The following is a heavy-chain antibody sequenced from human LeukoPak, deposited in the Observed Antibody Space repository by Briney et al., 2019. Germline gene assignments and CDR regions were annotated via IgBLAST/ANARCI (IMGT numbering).Heavy chain of an antibody. V-gene: IGHV4-59*06. CDR2: IYYSGST. D-gene: IGHD2-2*01. J-gene: IGHJ4*02. Sequence: SETLSLTCTVSGGSISSYYWSWIRQHPGKGLEWIGYIYYSGSTYYNPSLKSRVTISVDTSKNQFSLKLSSVTAADTAVYYCARQYCSSTSCRPFDYWGQGTLVTVSS. CDR3: ARQYCSSTSCRPFDY. CDR1: GGSISSYY.